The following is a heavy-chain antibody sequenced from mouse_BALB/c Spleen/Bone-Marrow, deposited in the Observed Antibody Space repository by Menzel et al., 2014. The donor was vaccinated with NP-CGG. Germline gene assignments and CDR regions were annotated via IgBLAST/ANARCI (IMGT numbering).Heavy chain of an antibody. CDR3: TRDDGGFAY. CDR1: GYTFTSYW. J-gene: IGHJ3*01. CDR2: IYPSDSYT. Sequence: VQGVESGTDLVRPGASVKLSCKASGYTFTSYWINWVKQRPGQGLEWIGNIYPSDSYTNYNRKFKDKATLTVDKSSSTAYMHLSSPTSEDSAVYYCTRDDGGFAYWGQGTLVTVSA. D-gene: IGHD1-1*02. V-gene: IGHV1-69*02.